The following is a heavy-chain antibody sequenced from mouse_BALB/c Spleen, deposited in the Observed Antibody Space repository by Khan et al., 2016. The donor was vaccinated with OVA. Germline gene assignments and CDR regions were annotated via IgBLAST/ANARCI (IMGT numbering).Heavy chain of an antibody. CDR2: ISTYSGNT. J-gene: IGHJ2*01. V-gene: IGHV1S137*01. D-gene: IGHD2-3*01. CDR1: GYIFTDYA. Sequence: QIQLVQSGPELVRPGVSVKISCKGSGYIFTDYAMHWVKQSHAKSLEWIGLISTYSGNTNYNQKFKEKATLTVDKSSSTAYMQLARLTSEDSAIYCCAGPAYDGYYDYWGQGTTLTVSS. CDR3: AGPAYDGYYDY.